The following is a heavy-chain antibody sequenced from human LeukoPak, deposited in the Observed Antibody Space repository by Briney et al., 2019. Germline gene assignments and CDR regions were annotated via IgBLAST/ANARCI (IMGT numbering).Heavy chain of an antibody. D-gene: IGHD6-19*01. CDR1: VFTLSSYS. Sequence: PGGSPRLSCAASVFTLSSYSMNWVRQAPGKGLEWVSYISSSSSNIYYADSVKGRFTISRDNAKNSLYLQMNSLRAEDTAVYYCARDGVAVAADWFDPWGQGTLVTVSS. V-gene: IGHV3-48*04. J-gene: IGHJ5*02. CDR3: ARDGVAVAADWFDP. CDR2: ISSSSSNI.